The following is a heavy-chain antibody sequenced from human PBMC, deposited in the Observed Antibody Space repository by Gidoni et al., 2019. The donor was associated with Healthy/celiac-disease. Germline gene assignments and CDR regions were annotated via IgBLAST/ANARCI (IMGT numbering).Heavy chain of an antibody. CDR3: ARDLEGGIVVVPAAIFS. CDR1: GVTFSSYG. J-gene: IGHJ4*02. CDR2: ISYDGSNK. D-gene: IGHD2-2*02. V-gene: IGHV3-30-3*01. Sequence: QVQLVESGGGVVQPGRSLRLSCAAAGVTFSSYGLNWVRQAPGKGLEWVAVISYDGSNKYYADSVKGRFTISRDNSKNTLYLQMNSLRAEDTAVYYCARDLEGGIVVVPAAIFSWGQGTLVTVSS.